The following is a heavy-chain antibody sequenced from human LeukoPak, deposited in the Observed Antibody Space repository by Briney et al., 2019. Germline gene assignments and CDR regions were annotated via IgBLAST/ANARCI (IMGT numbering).Heavy chain of an antibody. D-gene: IGHD2-8*01. CDR3: ARVSCTNGPHCPP. CDR1: GYTFTGYY. Sequence: ASVKVSCKASGYTFTGYYMHWVRQAPGQGLEWMGWINPNSGGTNYAQKFQGRVTMTRDTSISTAYMELSRLRSDDTAVYYCARVSCTNGPHCPPWGQGTLVTVSS. CDR2: INPNSGGT. J-gene: IGHJ5*02. V-gene: IGHV1-2*02.